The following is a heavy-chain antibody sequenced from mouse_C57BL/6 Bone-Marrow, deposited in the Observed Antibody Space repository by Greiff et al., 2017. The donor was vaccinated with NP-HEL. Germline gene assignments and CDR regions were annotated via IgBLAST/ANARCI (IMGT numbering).Heavy chain of an antibody. CDR1: GISITTGNYR. CDR2: IYYSGTI. CDR3: ARDRADGYSNYFDY. D-gene: IGHD2-3*01. Sequence: EVKVEESGPGLVKPSQTVFLTCTVTGISITTGNYRWSWIRQFPGNKLEWIGYIYYSGTITYNPSLTSRTTITRDTPKNQFFLEMNSLTAEDTATYYCARDRADGYSNYFDYWGQGTTLTVSS. V-gene: IGHV3-5*01. J-gene: IGHJ2*01.